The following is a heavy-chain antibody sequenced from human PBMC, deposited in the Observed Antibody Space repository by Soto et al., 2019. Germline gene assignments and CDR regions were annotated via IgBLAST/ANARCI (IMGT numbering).Heavy chain of an antibody. CDR3: ARPGSGWSFDY. D-gene: IGHD6-19*01. Sequence: PGESLKISCKGSGYSFTNYWIGWVRQMPGKGLEWMGIIYPGDSDIKYTPSFQGQVTISADKSINIAYLQWDSLKASDTAMYYCARPGSGWSFDYWGQGTQVTVSS. J-gene: IGHJ4*02. V-gene: IGHV5-51*01. CDR2: IYPGDSDI. CDR1: GYSFTNYW.